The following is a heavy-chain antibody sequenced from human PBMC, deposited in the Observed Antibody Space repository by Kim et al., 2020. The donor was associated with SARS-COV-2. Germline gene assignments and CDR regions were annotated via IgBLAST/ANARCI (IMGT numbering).Heavy chain of an antibody. CDR2: PEDGET. Sequence: PEDGETIYAQKFQGRVTMTDDTSTDTAYMELSSLNSEDTAVYFCTTGLADYWGQGSLVTVSS. V-gene: IGHV1-24*01. J-gene: IGHJ4*02. D-gene: IGHD2-21*01. CDR3: TTGLADY.